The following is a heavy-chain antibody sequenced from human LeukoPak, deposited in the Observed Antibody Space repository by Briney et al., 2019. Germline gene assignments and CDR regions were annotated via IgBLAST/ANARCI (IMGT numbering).Heavy chain of an antibody. V-gene: IGHV1-8*02. CDR2: MNPNSGNT. CDR1: GYTFTGYY. D-gene: IGHD2-2*02. Sequence: ASVKVSCKASGYTFTGYYMHWVRQAPGQGLEWMGWMNPNSGNTGYAQKFQGRVTMTRNTSISTAYMELSSLRSEDTAVYYCARVKVPAAIEGYYYGMDVWGQGTTVTVSS. J-gene: IGHJ6*02. CDR3: ARVKVPAAIEGYYYGMDV.